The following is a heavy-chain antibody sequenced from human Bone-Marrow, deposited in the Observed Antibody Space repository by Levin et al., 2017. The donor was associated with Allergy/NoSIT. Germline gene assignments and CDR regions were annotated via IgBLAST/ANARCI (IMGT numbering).Heavy chain of an antibody. D-gene: IGHD4-17*01. CDR1: GFTFDDYA. Sequence: GGSLRLSCAASGFTFDDYAMHWVRQAPGKGLEWVSGISWNSGSIGYADSVKGRFTISRDNAKNSLYLQMNSLRAEDTALYYCAKSCSAVTSEKYYFDYWGQGTLVTVSS. CDR3: AKSCSAVTSEKYYFDY. V-gene: IGHV3-9*01. J-gene: IGHJ4*02. CDR2: ISWNSGSI.